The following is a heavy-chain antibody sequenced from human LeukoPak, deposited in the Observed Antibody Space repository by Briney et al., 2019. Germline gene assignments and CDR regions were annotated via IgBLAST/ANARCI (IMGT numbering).Heavy chain of an antibody. V-gene: IGHV1-24*01. CDR2: FDPVDGET. D-gene: IGHD1-26*01. J-gene: IGHJ4*02. CDR1: GYTLTELS. CDR3: ATVGATDGDY. Sequence: ASVKVSCKVSGYTLTELSMHWVRQAPGKGLEWMGGFDPVDGETIYARKFQGRVTMTEDTSTDTAYMELSSLRSEDTAVYYCATVGATDGDYWGQGTLVTVSS.